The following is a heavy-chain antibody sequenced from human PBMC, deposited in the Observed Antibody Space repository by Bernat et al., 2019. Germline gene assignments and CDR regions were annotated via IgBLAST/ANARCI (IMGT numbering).Heavy chain of an antibody. D-gene: IGHD5-12*01. V-gene: IGHV3-33*01. CDR1: GFTFSSYG. CDR2: IWYDGSKK. Sequence: QVQLVESGGGVVQPGRSLRLSCAASGFTFSSYGMHWVRQAPGKGLEWVAVIWYDGSKKYYGDTMKGRFTISGDNSRNKLYLQMNSLKAEDTAVCYCAGGVKYSGYDKEPPIGYWGQGTLVTVSS. CDR3: AGGVKYSGYDKEPPIGY. J-gene: IGHJ4*02.